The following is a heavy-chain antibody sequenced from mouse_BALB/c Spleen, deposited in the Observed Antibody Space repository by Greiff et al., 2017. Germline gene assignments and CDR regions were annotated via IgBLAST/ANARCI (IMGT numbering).Heavy chain of an antibody. Sequence: VQLQQSGAELVRSGASVKLSCTASGFNIKDYYMHWVKQRPEQGLEWIGWIDPENGDTEYAPKFQGKATMTADTSSNTAYLQLSSLTSEDTAVYYCPWGGMDYWGQGTSVTVSS. CDR2: IDPENGDT. CDR1: GFNIKDYY. D-gene: IGHD4-1*01. V-gene: IGHV14-4*02. J-gene: IGHJ4*01. CDR3: PWGGMDY.